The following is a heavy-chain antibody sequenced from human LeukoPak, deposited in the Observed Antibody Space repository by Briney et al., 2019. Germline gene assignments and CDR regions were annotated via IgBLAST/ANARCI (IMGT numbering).Heavy chain of an antibody. V-gene: IGHV1-2*02. CDR3: ARARVAARHDAFDI. CDR1: GYTFTSYY. Sequence: ASVKVSCKASGYTFTSYYMHWVRQAPGQGLEWMGWINPNSGGTNYAQKFQGRVTMTRDTSISTVYMELSSLKSDDTAVYYCARARVAARHDAFDIWGQGTMVTVSS. D-gene: IGHD6-6*01. CDR2: INPNSGGT. J-gene: IGHJ3*02.